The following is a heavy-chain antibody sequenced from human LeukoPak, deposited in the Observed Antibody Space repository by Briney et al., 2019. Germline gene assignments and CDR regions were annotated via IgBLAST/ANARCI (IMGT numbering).Heavy chain of an antibody. D-gene: IGHD6-13*01. CDR2: ISGSGGST. J-gene: IGHJ3*02. CDR1: GFTFSCYA. Sequence: PGGSLRLSCAASGFTFSCYAMSWVRQAPGKGLEWVSAISGSGGSTYYADSVKGRFTISRDNSKNTLYLQMNSLRAEDTAVYYCAKKHPYSSSWYGPDAFDIWGQGTMVTVSS. V-gene: IGHV3-23*01. CDR3: AKKHPYSSSWYGPDAFDI.